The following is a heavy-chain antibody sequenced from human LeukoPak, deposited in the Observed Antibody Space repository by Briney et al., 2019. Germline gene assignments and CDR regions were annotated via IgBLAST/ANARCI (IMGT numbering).Heavy chain of an antibody. V-gene: IGHV4-39*01. D-gene: IGHD1-26*01. CDR1: GDSISTGNSY. Sequence: SETLSLTCSVSGDSISTGNSYWVWIRQPPGKGREWIGSIYYSGNTYYNASLKSRVTISVDTSKNPFSLKFTSVTAADTAVYYCARGSIVGATFDYFDYWGQGTLVTVSS. CDR2: IYYSGNT. J-gene: IGHJ4*02. CDR3: ARGSIVGATFDYFDY.